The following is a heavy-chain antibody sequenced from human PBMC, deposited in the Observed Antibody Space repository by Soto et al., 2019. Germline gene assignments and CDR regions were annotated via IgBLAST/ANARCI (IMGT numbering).Heavy chain of an antibody. J-gene: IGHJ6*02. V-gene: IGHV1-69*13. CDR1: GGTFSSYA. CDR2: IIPIFGTA. CDR3: ARDVGYCSGGSCMDG. D-gene: IGHD2-15*01. Sequence: GASVKVSCKASGGTFSSYAISWVRQAPGQGLEWMGGIIPIFGTANYAQKFQGRVTITADESTSTAYMELSSLRSEDTAVYYCARDVGYCSGGSCMDGWGQGTTVTVAS.